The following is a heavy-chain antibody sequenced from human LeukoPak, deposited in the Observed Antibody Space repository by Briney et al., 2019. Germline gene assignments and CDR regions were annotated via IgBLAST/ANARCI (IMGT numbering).Heavy chain of an antibody. CDR1: GFIFDNYG. V-gene: IGHV3-20*04. D-gene: IGHD3-3*01. CDR2: IHWNGGST. Sequence: AGGSLRLSCATSGFIFDNYGMSWVRQAPGKWLEWVSGIHWNGGSTGYADSVKGRFTISRDNAKNSVFLQMNSLRLEDTALYYCARGPEWADYWGQGTLVTVSS. J-gene: IGHJ4*02. CDR3: ARGPEWADY.